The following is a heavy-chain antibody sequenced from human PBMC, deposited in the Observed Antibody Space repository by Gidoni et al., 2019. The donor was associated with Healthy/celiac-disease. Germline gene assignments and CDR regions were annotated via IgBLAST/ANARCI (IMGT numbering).Heavy chain of an antibody. D-gene: IGHD3-10*01. CDR2: IFSNDEK. J-gene: IGHJ6*02. CDR3: ARIGYSGAESITMVQGGWMAV. Sequence: QVTLKESGPVLVKPTATLKLTRTVAGFSLNNARMGVSWVRQPHGKALEWLAHIFSNDEKSYRTSLQSRLTISKDTSKSQVVLTMTNMDPVDTATYYCARIGYSGAESITMVQGGWMAVWGQGTTVTVSS. CDR1: GFSLNNARMG. V-gene: IGHV2-26*01.